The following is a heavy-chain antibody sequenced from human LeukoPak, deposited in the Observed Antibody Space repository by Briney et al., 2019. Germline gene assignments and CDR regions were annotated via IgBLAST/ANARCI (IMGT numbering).Heavy chain of an antibody. J-gene: IGHJ4*02. D-gene: IGHD6-19*01. CDR3: ASGYSSGWDFDY. V-gene: IGHV4-59*01. CDR2: MYYSGST. CDR1: GGSISSYY. Sequence: SETLSLTCTVSGGSISSYYWSWIRQPPGKGLEWIGYMYYSGSTNYNPSLKSRVTISVDMSKNQFSLKLSSVTAADTAVYYCASGYSSGWDFDYWGQGTLVTVSS.